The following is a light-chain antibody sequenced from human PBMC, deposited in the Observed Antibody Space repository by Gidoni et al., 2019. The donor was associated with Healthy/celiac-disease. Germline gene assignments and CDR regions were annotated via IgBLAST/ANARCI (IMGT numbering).Light chain of an antibody. CDR1: QGIRND. CDR3: XXDYNXXWT. J-gene: IGKJ1*01. CDR2: AAS. Sequence: QMTPSPSSLSASVGDRVTITCRASQGIRNDLGWYQQKPGKAPKLLIYAASSLQSGVPSRFXGSXSXTDXTLTXXXLQPXDFAXYYCXXDYNXXWTXGQGTKVEIK. V-gene: IGKV1-6*01.